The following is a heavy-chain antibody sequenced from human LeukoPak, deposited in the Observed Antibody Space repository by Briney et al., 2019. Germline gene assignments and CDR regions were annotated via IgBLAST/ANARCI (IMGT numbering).Heavy chain of an antibody. D-gene: IGHD6-13*01. J-gene: IGHJ4*02. CDR1: GGSFSGYY. CDR3: ARLGRTAGIYYCDY. Sequence: SETLSLTCAVYGGSFSGYYWSWIRQPPGKGLEWIGEINHSGMTNYNPSLKSRVSISLDTSKKQFSLKLTSVTAADTAVYYCARLGRTAGIYYCDYWGQGTLVTVSS. CDR2: INHSGMT. V-gene: IGHV4-34*01.